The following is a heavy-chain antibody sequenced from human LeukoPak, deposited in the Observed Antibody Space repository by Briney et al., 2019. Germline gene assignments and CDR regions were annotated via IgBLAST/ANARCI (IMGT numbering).Heavy chain of an antibody. J-gene: IGHJ4*02. Sequence: GGSLRLSCVASGFTFSSYSMNWVRQAPGKGLEWVSSISSSSSYIYYADSVKGRFTISRDNAKNSLYLQMNSLRAEDTAVYYCARHGAVAGFDYWGQGTLVTVSS. CDR3: ARHGAVAGFDY. CDR2: ISSSSSYI. D-gene: IGHD6-19*01. V-gene: IGHV3-21*01. CDR1: GFTFSSYS.